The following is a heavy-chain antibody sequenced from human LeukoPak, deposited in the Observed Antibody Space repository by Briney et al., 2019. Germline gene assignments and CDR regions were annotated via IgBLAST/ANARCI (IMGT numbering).Heavy chain of an antibody. J-gene: IGHJ6*02. CDR1: GFTFSSHW. CDR2: MNQDGSAK. CDR3: ATYTHWVAGDV. Sequence: PGGSLRLSCAASGFTFSSHWMTWVRRAPGKGLEWVANMNQDGSAKDYVDSVKGRFTISRDNARNSLYLQMSSLRAEDTAVYYCATYTHWVAGDVWGQGTTVTVSS. D-gene: IGHD3-16*01. V-gene: IGHV3-7*01.